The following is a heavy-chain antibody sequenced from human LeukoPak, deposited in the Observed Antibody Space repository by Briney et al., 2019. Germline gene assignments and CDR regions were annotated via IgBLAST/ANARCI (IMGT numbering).Heavy chain of an antibody. V-gene: IGHV3-48*03. D-gene: IGHD3-10*01. J-gene: IGHJ3*02. Sequence: GGSLRLSCAASGFTFSSYEMNWVRQAPGKGLEWVSYISSSGSTIYYADSVKGRFTISRDNAKNSLYLQMNSLRAEDTAVYYCARDYYGSGSSQGNDAFDIWGQGTMVTVSS. CDR1: GFTFSSYE. CDR2: ISSSGSTI. CDR3: ARDYYGSGSSQGNDAFDI.